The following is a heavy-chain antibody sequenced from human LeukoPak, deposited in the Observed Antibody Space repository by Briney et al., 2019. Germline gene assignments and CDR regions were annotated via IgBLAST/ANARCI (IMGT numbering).Heavy chain of an antibody. J-gene: IGHJ6*03. CDR2: INPNSGGT. D-gene: IGHD4-23*01. Sequence: ASVKVSYKASGYTFTGYYMHWVRQAPGQGLEWMGWINPNSGGTNYAQKFQGRVTMTRDTSISTAYMELSRLRSDDTAVYYCARDLKLTVVTPWYYYMDVWGKGTTVTVSS. V-gene: IGHV1-2*02. CDR3: ARDLKLTVVTPWYYYMDV. CDR1: GYTFTGYY.